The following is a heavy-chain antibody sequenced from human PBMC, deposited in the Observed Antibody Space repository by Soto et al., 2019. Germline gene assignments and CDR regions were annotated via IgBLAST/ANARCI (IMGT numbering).Heavy chain of an antibody. J-gene: IGHJ4*02. CDR1: GYTFINYG. Sequence: ASVKVSCKASGYTFINYGISWVRQAPGQGLEWMGCISAYNSNIKYAQKFQGRVTMTSDTSTSTAYMELRGLRSEDTAVYYCAILGTYYFDNSDNYFDFWGQGTLVTVSS. CDR3: AILGTYYFDNSDNYFDF. CDR2: ISAYNSNI. V-gene: IGHV1-18*01. D-gene: IGHD3-22*01.